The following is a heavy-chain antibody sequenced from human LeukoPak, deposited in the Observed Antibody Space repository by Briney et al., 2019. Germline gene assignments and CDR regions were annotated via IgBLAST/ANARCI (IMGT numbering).Heavy chain of an antibody. CDR3: ARDGLNYYDTTAYYRDNNWFDP. CDR1: GGSISSSSYY. CDR2: MYTSGST. V-gene: IGHV4-61*02. J-gene: IGHJ5*02. D-gene: IGHD3-22*01. Sequence: SETLSLTCTVSGGSISSSSYYWNWIRQPAGKGLEWIGRMYTSGSTNYNPSLKNRVTISVDTSKNQFSLKLSSVTAADTAVYYCARDGLNYYDTTAYYRDNNWFDPWGQGTLVTVSS.